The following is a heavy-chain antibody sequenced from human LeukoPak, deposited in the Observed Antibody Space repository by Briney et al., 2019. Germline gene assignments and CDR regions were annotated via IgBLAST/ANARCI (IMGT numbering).Heavy chain of an antibody. CDR1: GFTFSSYA. CDR3: ARDLGSSGYYYPIDY. D-gene: IGHD3-22*01. CDR2: ISYDGSNK. J-gene: IGHJ4*02. V-gene: IGHV3-30-3*01. Sequence: GRSLRLSCAASGFTFSSYAMHRVPQAPGKGLEWVAVISYDGSNKYYADSVKGRFTISRDNSKNTLYLQMNSLRAEDTAVYYCARDLGSSGYYYPIDYWGQGTLVTVSS.